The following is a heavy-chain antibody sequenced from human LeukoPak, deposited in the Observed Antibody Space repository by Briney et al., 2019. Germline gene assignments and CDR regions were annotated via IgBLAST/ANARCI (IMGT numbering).Heavy chain of an antibody. D-gene: IGHD4-17*01. V-gene: IGHV3-33*01. Sequence: GGFLRLSCAASGFTFSTYAMHWVRQAPGKGLEWVAVIWSDSTNKYYADSVRGRFTISRDNSKSTLYLQMSSLRAEDTAMYYCARDRLTTVTTFHFDYWGQGTLVTVSS. CDR2: IWSDSTNK. CDR3: ARDRLTTVTTFHFDY. CDR1: GFTFSTYA. J-gene: IGHJ4*02.